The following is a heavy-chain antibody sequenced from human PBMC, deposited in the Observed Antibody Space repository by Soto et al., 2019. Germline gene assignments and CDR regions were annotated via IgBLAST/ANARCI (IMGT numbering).Heavy chain of an antibody. CDR3: ARDKDRLQLGGNYYYILDV. V-gene: IGHV1-69*12. J-gene: IGHJ6*02. D-gene: IGHD1-1*01. CDR2: IMPVFPTP. Sequence: QVQLVQSGAEVKKPGSSVKVSCKASGGTFSTSAISWVRQAPGQGLEWVGGIMPVFPTPDYAQNFQGRVTINADESTTTAYRELPSLRADDTAVYYCARDKDRLQLGGNYYYILDVWGQGTAITVSS. CDR1: GGTFSTSA.